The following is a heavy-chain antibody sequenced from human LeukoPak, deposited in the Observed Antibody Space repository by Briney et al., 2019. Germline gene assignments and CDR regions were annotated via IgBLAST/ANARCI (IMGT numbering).Heavy chain of an antibody. D-gene: IGHD2-2*01. CDR1: GFTFSSYS. J-gene: IGHJ4*02. CDR2: ISSSSSYI. Sequence: GGSLRLSCVASGFTFSSYSMNWVRQAPGKGLEWVSSISSSSSYIYYADSVKGRFNISRDNAKNCLYLQMNSLRAEDTAVYYCARGDRDLYCSSTSCYPVLGGQGTLVTVSS. V-gene: IGHV3-21*01. CDR3: ARGDRDLYCSSTSCYPVL.